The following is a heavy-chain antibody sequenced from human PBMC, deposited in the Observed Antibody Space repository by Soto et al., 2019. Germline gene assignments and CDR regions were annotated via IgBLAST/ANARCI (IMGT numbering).Heavy chain of an antibody. CDR1: GGTFSNFA. J-gene: IGHJ4*02. CDR3: ARWGGYCSRNYCHTALDY. CDR2: IVPVFGTP. Sequence: SVKVSCKASGGTFSNFAISWVRQAPGQGLEWMGGIVPVFGTPNYAQKFHGRVTITADESTSTAYMELSSLTSEDTAVYYCARWGGYCSRNYCHTALDYWGQGTLVTVSS. D-gene: IGHD2-2*01. V-gene: IGHV1-69*13.